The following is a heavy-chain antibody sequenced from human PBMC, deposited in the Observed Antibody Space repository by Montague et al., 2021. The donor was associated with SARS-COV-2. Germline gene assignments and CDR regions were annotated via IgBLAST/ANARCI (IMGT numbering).Heavy chain of an antibody. D-gene: IGHD1-1*01. V-gene: IGHV4-61*01. Sequence: SETLSLTCTVAGDSVASGNFYWSWIRQPPGKGLEWIGNIYYTGHTNYXPSLGSRVTMPVDPSKNQFSLTLTSVTAADTAVYYCARSRAKVHSRPGFDYWGQGALVTVSS. CDR1: GDSVASGNFY. CDR3: ARSRAKVHSRPGFDY. J-gene: IGHJ4*02. CDR2: IYYTGHT.